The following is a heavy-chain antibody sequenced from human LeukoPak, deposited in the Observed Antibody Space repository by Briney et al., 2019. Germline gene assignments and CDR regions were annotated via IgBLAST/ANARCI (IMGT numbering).Heavy chain of an antibody. CDR2: MNPNSGNT. Sequence: ASVKVSCKASGYTFTSYDINWVRQATGQGLEWMGWMNPNSGNTGYVQKFQGRVTMTRNTSISTAYMELSSLRSEDTAVYYCARGIVVVPAAIAGVYYYYMDDWGKGTTVTVSS. D-gene: IGHD2-2*01. CDR1: GYTFTSYD. J-gene: IGHJ6*03. V-gene: IGHV1-8*01. CDR3: ARGIVVVPAAIAGVYYYYMDD.